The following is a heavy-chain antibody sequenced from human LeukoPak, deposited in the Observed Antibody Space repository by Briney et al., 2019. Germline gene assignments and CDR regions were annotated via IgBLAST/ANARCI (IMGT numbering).Heavy chain of an antibody. D-gene: IGHD2-2*01. V-gene: IGHV3-30*18. J-gene: IGHJ6*03. CDR2: ISYDGSNK. Sequence: GGSLRLSCAASGFTFSSYGMHWVRQAPGKGLGWVAVISYDGSNKYYADSVKGRFTISRDNSKNTLYLQMNSLRAEDTAVYYCAKDSYCSSTSCWKGDYYYYMDVWGKGTTVTVSS. CDR1: GFTFSSYG. CDR3: AKDSYCSSTSCWKGDYYYYMDV.